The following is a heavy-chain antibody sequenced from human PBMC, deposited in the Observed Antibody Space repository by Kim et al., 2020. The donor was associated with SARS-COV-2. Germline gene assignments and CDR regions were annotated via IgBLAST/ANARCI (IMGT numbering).Heavy chain of an antibody. J-gene: IGHJ5*01. Sequence: GGSLRLSCAASGFTFSSYAMHWVRQAPGKGLEWVAVISYDGSNKYYADSVKGRFTISRDNSKNTLYLQMNSLRAEDTAVYYCARGGQLGYCSSTSCRYN. V-gene: IGHV3-30*04. CDR1: GFTFSSYA. CDR2: ISYDGSNK. D-gene: IGHD2-2*01. CDR3: ARGGQLGYCSSTSCRYN.